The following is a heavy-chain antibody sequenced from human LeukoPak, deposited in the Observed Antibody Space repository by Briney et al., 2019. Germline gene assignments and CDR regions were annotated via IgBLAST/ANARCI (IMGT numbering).Heavy chain of an antibody. J-gene: IGHJ4*02. V-gene: IGHV1-46*01. CDR1: GYTFTSNC. CDR2: IAPSSGTT. D-gene: IGHD3-10*01. CDR3: ARASGSSAVPFDY. Sequence: ASVKVSCEASGYTFTSNCMHWVRQAPGQGLEWMGVIAPSSGTTSYAQKFQGRVTMTRDTSTSTLYMELSSLTSEDTAVYYCARASGSSAVPFDYWGQGTLVTVSS.